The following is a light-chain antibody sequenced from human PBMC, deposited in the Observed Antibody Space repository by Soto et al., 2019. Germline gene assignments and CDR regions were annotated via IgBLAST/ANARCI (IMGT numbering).Light chain of an antibody. CDR1: QSVSSSY. Sequence: LTQSPGPLSLSPGERATLSCRASQSVSSSYLAWYQQKPGQAPRPLIYGASSRAIGIPDRFSGSGSGTDFTLTISRLEPEDFAVYYCQQYGSSPWTFGQGTKVEIK. CDR2: GAS. CDR3: QQYGSSPWT. V-gene: IGKV3-20*01. J-gene: IGKJ1*01.